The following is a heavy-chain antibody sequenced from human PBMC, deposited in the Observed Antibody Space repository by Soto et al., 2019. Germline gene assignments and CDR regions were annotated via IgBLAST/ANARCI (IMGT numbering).Heavy chain of an antibody. CDR3: ARASCSGGSCVCFDP. J-gene: IGHJ5*02. D-gene: IGHD2-15*01. CDR2: IYYSGST. Sequence: QVQLQESGPGLVKPSETLSLTCTVSGGSVSSGSYYWSWLRQPPGKGLEWIGDIYYSGSTNYNPSLKSRVTISVDRSKSQFSLKLSSVTAADTAVYYCARASCSGGSCVCFDPWGQGTLVTVSS. V-gene: IGHV4-61*01. CDR1: GGSVSSGSYY.